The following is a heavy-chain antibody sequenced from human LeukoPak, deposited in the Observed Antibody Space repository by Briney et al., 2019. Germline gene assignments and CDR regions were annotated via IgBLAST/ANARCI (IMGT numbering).Heavy chain of an antibody. J-gene: IGHJ6*03. CDR2: INDSGTI. D-gene: IGHD1-7*01. CDR3: ARRWNYGRNYYIDV. CDR1: GGSFNIYY. Sequence: SETLSLTCAVYGGSFNIYYWSWIRQSPGKGLEWIGEINDSGTITYNPSLLTRVTVSLDRSKNQFSLKLSSVTTTNTAVYYCARRWNYGRNYYIDVWGKGATVSVSS. V-gene: IGHV4-34*01.